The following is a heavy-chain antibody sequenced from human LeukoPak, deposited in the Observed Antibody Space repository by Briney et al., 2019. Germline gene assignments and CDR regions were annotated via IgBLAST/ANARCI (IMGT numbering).Heavy chain of an antibody. CDR2: IYGNAGRT. CDR3: AKEYYYDPIALFDY. J-gene: IGHJ4*02. V-gene: IGHV3-23*01. Sequence: GGSLRLSCAASGFTFSSHAMNWVRQAPGKGLEWVSGIYGNAGRTFYADSVKGRFTMSRDNSKNTLYLQMDSLRAEDTAIYYCAKEYYYDPIALFDYWGQGTLVTVSS. CDR1: GFTFSSHA. D-gene: IGHD3-22*01.